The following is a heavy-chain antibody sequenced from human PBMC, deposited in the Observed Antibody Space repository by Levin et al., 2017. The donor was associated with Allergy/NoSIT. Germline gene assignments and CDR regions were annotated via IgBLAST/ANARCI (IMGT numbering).Heavy chain of an antibody. CDR1: GYTFTNFG. D-gene: IGHD1-1*01. Sequence: ASVKVSCKASGYTFTNFGITWVRQAPGQGLEWMAWISTYNGYTNYAQKFQGRVIMTTDTPTSTAYMELSSLRSDDTAVYYCARYWNGGTCSPTGMDVWGQGTTVTVSS. J-gene: IGHJ6*02. CDR2: ISTYNGYT. V-gene: IGHV1-18*01. CDR3: ARYWNGGTCSPTGMDV.